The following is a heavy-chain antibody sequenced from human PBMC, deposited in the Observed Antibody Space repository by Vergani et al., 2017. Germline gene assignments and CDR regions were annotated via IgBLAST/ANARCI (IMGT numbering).Heavy chain of an antibody. J-gene: IGHJ5*02. Sequence: QLQLQESGPGLVKPSETLSLTCTVSGGSITYGAFYWGWIRQSPGKGLEWIGSIYYIENKFYNPCLESRVTLSIDTTKNQFSLKLKSVTAADTAVYYCARCFRDEGMIYGGTVENWFDPWGQGTLVTVSS. CDR2: IYYIENK. V-gene: IGHV4-39*01. CDR3: ARCFRDEGMIYGGTVENWFDP. D-gene: IGHD3-22*01. CDR1: GGSITYGAFY.